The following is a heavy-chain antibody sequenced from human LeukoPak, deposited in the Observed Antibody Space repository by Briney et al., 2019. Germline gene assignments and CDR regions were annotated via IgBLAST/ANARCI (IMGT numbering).Heavy chain of an antibody. CDR3: ATVTYSLFDF. Sequence: PGGSLRLSCAASGFTFSNYWMSWVRQAPGKGLEWVANIKPDVSEIYYVDSVKGRFTISRDNAKNTLYLQMNRLRAEDTAVYYCATVTYSLFDFWGQGTLVTVSS. CDR2: IKPDVSEI. D-gene: IGHD5-18*01. CDR1: GFTFSNYW. V-gene: IGHV3-7*01. J-gene: IGHJ4*02.